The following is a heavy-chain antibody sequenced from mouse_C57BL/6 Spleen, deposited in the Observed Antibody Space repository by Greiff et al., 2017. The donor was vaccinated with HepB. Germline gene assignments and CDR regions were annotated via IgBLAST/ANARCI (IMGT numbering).Heavy chain of an antibody. CDR1: GYSITSGYY. CDR2: ISYDGSN. CDR3: AREVRGYAMDY. Sequence: EVKLMESGPGLVKPSQSLSLTCSVTGYSITSGYYWNWIRQFPGNKLEWMGYISYDGSNNYNPSLKNRISITRDTSKNQFFLKLNSVTTEDTAIYYCAREVRGYAMDYWGQGTSVTVSS. J-gene: IGHJ4*01. V-gene: IGHV3-6*01. D-gene: IGHD2-14*01.